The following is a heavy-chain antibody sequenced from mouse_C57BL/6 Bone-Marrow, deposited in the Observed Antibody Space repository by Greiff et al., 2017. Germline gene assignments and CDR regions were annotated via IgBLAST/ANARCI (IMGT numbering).Heavy chain of an antibody. CDR1: GYTFTSYG. D-gene: IGHD1-1*01. Sequence: QVQLKASGAELARPGASVKLSFKASGYTFTSYGLRWVKQRTGQGLEWIVEIYPSSGNTYYNEKFKVKATLTADKSSSTAYMELRSLTSEDSAVYVCARRGITTVDDWGQGTTLTVSS. CDR3: ARRGITTVDD. CDR2: IYPSSGNT. J-gene: IGHJ2*01. V-gene: IGHV1-81*01.